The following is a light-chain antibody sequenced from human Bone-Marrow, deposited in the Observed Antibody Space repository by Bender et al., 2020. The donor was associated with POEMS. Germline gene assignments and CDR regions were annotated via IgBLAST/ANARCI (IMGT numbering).Light chain of an antibody. Sequence: QSVLTQPPSASGTPGQRVTISCSGSSSKFGSYPVNWYQQLPGAAPKLVIFNNSQRPSGVPDRFSGSNSGTSASLALSGLLSDDEADFYCATWDDGLNGWVFGGGTKLTVL. CDR3: ATWDDGLNGWV. V-gene: IGLV1-44*01. CDR2: NNS. CDR1: SSKFGSYP. J-gene: IGLJ3*02.